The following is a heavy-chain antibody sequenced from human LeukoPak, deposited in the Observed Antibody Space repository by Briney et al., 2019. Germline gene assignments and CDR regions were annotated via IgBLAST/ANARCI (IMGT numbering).Heavy chain of an antibody. Sequence: GGSLRLSCAASGFTFSSYSMNWVRQAPGKGLEWVSSISSSSSYIYYADSVKGRFTISRDNAKNSLYLQMNSLRAEDTAVYYCARDLSVVVPAAMFYYYYGMDVWGQGTTVTVSS. J-gene: IGHJ6*02. CDR3: ARDLSVVVPAAMFYYYYGMDV. V-gene: IGHV3-21*01. CDR1: GFTFSSYS. CDR2: ISSSSSYI. D-gene: IGHD2-2*01.